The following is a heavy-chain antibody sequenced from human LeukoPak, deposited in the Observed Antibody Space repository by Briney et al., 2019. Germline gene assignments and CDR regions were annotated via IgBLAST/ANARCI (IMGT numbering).Heavy chain of an antibody. V-gene: IGHV3-23*01. CDR2: ISGSGGST. J-gene: IGHJ6*03. D-gene: IGHD4-17*01. CDR3: AKIPYGDYVLDYYYYMDV. CDR1: GFTFSSYA. Sequence: GGSLRLSCAASGFTFSSYAMSWVRQAPGKGLEWVSAISGSGGSTYYADSVKGRFTISRDNSKNTLYLQMNSLRAEDTAVYYCAKIPYGDYVLDYYYYMDVWGKGTTVTISS.